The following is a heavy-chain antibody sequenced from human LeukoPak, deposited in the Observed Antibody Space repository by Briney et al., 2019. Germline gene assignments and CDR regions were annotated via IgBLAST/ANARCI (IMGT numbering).Heavy chain of an antibody. V-gene: IGHV3-30-3*02. Sequence: GGSLRLSCAASGLTFSTYTMHWVRQAPGKGLEWVAVISYDGSSKYYADSVKGRFTISRDTFRNTLYLQMNNLGTEDTALYYCAAEDCGGGFCYTRHSGHDYWGQGTLVAVSS. CDR1: GLTFSTYT. J-gene: IGHJ4*02. CDR3: AAEDCGGGFCYTRHSGHDY. CDR2: ISYDGSSK. D-gene: IGHD2-15*01.